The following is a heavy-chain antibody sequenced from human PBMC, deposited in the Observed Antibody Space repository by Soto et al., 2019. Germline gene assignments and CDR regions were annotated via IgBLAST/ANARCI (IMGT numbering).Heavy chain of an antibody. CDR3: ARDSDSSGKELDY. CDR1: GGTFSSYA. D-gene: IGHD3-22*01. Sequence: SVKVSCNASGGTFSSYAISWVRQAPGQGLEWMGGIIPIFGTANYAQKFQGRVTITADESTSTAYMELSSLRSEDTAVYYCARDSDSSGKELDYWGQGTLVTVSS. CDR2: IIPIFGTA. V-gene: IGHV1-69*13. J-gene: IGHJ4*02.